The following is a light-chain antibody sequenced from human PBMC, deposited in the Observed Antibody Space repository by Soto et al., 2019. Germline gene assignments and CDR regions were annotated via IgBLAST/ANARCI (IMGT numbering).Light chain of an antibody. Sequence: QSVLTQPPSASGSPGQSVTISCTGTSSDVGGYNSVSWYQQHPGKAPKLMIYEVTERPSGVPDRFSGSKSGSTASLTVSGLQAEDEADYYCSSYAATNKLIFGGGTKVTVL. J-gene: IGLJ2*01. CDR2: EVT. CDR1: SSDVGGYNS. CDR3: SSYAATNKLI. V-gene: IGLV2-8*01.